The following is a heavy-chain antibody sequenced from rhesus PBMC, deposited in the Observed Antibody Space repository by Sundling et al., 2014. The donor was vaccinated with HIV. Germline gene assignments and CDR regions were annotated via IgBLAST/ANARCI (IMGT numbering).Heavy chain of an antibody. CDR1: GGSVNNYY. J-gene: IGHJ4*01. V-gene: IGHV4-165*01. D-gene: IGHD1-32*01. CDR2: IYGNSAST. Sequence: QVQLQESGPGLVKPSETLSLTCAVSGGSVNNYYWSWIRQPPGKGLEWIGNIYGNSASTYYNPSLQSRVTISTDTSKNQFSLKLTSMTAADTAVYYCARGPSNWNYFDPWGPGVLVTVSS. CDR3: ARGPSNWNYFDP.